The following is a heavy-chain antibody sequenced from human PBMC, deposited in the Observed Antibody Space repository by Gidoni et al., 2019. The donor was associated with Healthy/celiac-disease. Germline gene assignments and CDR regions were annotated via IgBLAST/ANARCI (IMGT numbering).Heavy chain of an antibody. CDR1: GYTLTSYA. Sequence: HVQLVQSGSELKTPGASVKVSCKASGYTLTSYAMNWVRQAPGQGLEWMGWITTNTGNPTYAQGFTGRFVFSLDTSVSTAYLQISSLKAEDTAVYYCAREVSDFIAAAADWFDPWGQGTLVTVSS. D-gene: IGHD6-13*01. CDR3: AREVSDFIAAAADWFDP. CDR2: ITTNTGNP. J-gene: IGHJ5*02. V-gene: IGHV7-4-1*02.